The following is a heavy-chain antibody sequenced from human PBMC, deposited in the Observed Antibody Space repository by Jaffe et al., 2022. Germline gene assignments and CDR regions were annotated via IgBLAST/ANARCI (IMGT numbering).Heavy chain of an antibody. D-gene: IGHD2-21*01. V-gene: IGHV3-48*03. Sequence: EVQLVESGGGLVQPGGSLRLSCAASGFTFSSYEMNWVRQAPGKGLEWVSYISSSGSTIYYADSVKGRFTISRDNAKNSLYLQMNSLRAEDTAVYYCARAAEKWYWGVSSNPGSFDYWGQGTLVTVSS. CDR3: ARAAEKWYWGVSSNPGSFDY. CDR2: ISSSGSTI. J-gene: IGHJ4*02. CDR1: GFTFSSYE.